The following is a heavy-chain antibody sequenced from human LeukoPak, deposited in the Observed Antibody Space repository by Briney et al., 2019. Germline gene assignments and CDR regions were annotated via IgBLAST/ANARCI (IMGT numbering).Heavy chain of an antibody. J-gene: IGHJ6*02. V-gene: IGHV3-7*01. D-gene: IGHD6-19*01. CDR3: ARSRYGFTSDNYSVDV. Sequence: PGGSLTLSYAASGFTFSNYWMSWVRQAPGKGLEWVADIKQDGSEKYYVDSVKGRFTIFRDNARNSLYLQVNSMRDEDTAVYYCARSRYGFTSDNYSVDVWGQGTTVTVSS. CDR1: GFTFSNYW. CDR2: IKQDGSEK.